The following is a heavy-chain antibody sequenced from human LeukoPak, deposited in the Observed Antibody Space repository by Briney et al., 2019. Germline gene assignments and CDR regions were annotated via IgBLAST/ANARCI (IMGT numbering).Heavy chain of an antibody. J-gene: IGHJ6*03. CDR1: GGSISTSNYY. CDR2: IYYSGTT. CDR3: ARQASDYFYYYMDV. V-gene: IGHV4-39*01. Sequence: PSETLSLTCTVSGGSISTSNYYWGWIRQPPGKGLEWIGTIYYSGTTYYNPSLESRVTISEDTSKNQFFLMLRSVTAADTAVYFCARQASDYFYYYMDVWGKGTTVTVSS.